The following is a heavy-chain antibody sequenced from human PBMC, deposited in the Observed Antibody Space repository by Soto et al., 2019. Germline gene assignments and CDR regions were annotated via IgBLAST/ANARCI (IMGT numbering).Heavy chain of an antibody. Sequence: GESLKLACQCSGYNFPTYWIAWFRQLPGKGREWVGVIYPGDSTATYSPSFQGQVTMSVDKSINTAYLQWSGLKASDTAMDFCARRTTPMAGDVWGQGTLGTVSS. CDR3: ARRTTPMAGDV. CDR2: IYPGDSTA. CDR1: GYNFPTYW. D-gene: IGHD5-18*01. V-gene: IGHV5-51*01. J-gene: IGHJ4*02.